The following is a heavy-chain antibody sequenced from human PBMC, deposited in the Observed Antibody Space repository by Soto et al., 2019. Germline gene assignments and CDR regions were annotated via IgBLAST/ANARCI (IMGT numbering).Heavy chain of an antibody. CDR3: ARGGSSSWYLPFDY. CDR2: IWHDGSNK. Sequence: QVQLVESGGGVVQPGRSLRLSCAASGFTFSSYGMHWVRQAPGKGLEWVAVIWHDGSNKYYADSVKGRFPISRDNSKNTLYLQMNSLRAEDTAVYYCARGGSSSWYLPFDYWGQGTLVTVSS. V-gene: IGHV3-33*01. D-gene: IGHD6-13*01. J-gene: IGHJ4*02. CDR1: GFTFSSYG.